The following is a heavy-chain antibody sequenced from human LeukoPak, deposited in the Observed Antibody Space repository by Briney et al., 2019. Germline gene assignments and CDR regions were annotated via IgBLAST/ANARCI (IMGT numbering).Heavy chain of an antibody. CDR1: GYTFTGYY. CDR3: ARDSDSGTSWTNWFDP. J-gene: IGHJ5*02. Sequence: ASVKVSCKASGYTFTGYYMHWVRQAPGQGLEWMGWINPNSGDTNYAQNFQGRVTMTRDTSISTAYMELSRLRSGDTAMYYCARDSDSGTSWTNWFDPWGQGTLVTVSS. V-gene: IGHV1-2*02. CDR2: INPNSGDT. D-gene: IGHD1-26*01.